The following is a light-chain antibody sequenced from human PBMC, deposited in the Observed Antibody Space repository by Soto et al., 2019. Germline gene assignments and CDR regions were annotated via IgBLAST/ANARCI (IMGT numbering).Light chain of an antibody. CDR2: QDT. Sequence: SYELTQPPSMSVSPGQTAVITCSGDALPRQYVYWFKQKPGQAPVLVIYQDTRRPPTIPARFSGSASGTTVSLTISGVQADDEADYYCQSADTSGNIGVFGPGTKVTLL. V-gene: IGLV3-25*02. J-gene: IGLJ1*01. CDR3: QSADTSGNIGV. CDR1: ALPRQY.